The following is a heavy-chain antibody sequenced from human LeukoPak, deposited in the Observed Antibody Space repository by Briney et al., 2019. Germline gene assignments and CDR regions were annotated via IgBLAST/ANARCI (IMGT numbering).Heavy chain of an antibody. D-gene: IGHD2-2*02. CDR3: ARVAAEVVGVPGAIGFGWLRRDYYYMDV. Sequence: ASVKVSCKASGYTFSSYYMHWVRQAPGEGLEWMGIINPSGGSTSYAQKFQGRVTMTRDMSTSTVRMELSSLRSEDTAVYYCARVAAEVVGVPGAIGFGWLRRDYYYMDVWGKGTPVTVSS. J-gene: IGHJ6*03. CDR1: GYTFSSYY. CDR2: INPSGGST. V-gene: IGHV1-46*01.